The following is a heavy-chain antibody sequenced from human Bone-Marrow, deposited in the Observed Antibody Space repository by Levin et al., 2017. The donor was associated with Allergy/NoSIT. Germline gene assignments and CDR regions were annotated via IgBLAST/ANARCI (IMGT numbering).Heavy chain of an antibody. Sequence: ASVKVSCKASGYTFNNYDINWVRQAAGQGLEWMGWMNPNSDNTGYVQKFQGRVTMTRNTSISTAYLELRSLTSEDTAVYYCARSGDYGLDAFDIWGQGTMVTVSS. D-gene: IGHD4-17*01. J-gene: IGHJ3*02. CDR3: ARSGDYGLDAFDI. CDR2: MNPNSDNT. V-gene: IGHV1-8*01. CDR1: GYTFNNYD.